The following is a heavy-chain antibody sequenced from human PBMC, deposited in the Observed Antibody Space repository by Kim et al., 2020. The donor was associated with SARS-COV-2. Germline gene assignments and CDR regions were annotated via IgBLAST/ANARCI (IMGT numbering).Heavy chain of an antibody. CDR3: ARAGGSPYYCYGMDV. CDR1: GFTFSSYS. CDR2: ISSSSSNI. V-gene: IGHV3-21*01. Sequence: GGSLRLSCAASGFTFSSYSMNWVRQAPGKGLEWVSSISSSSSNIYYADSVKGRFTISRDNAKNSLYLQMNSLRAEDTAVYYCARAGGSPYYCYGMDVWGQGTTVTVSS. D-gene: IGHD1-26*01. J-gene: IGHJ6*02.